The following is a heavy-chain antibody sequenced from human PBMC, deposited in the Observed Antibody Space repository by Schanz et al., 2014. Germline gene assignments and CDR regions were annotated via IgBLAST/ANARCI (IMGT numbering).Heavy chain of an antibody. CDR3: ARGHYGLDV. V-gene: IGHV3-7*01. J-gene: IGHJ6*02. CDR2: ISQDGTEK. D-gene: IGHD3-10*01. Sequence: EVQLVESGGGLVQPGGSLRLSCAASGFTFSGYWMTWVRQSPGKGLEWVATISQDGTEKYYVDSVKGRFTISRDNAKNSLFVQMNRLRAEDTAVYYCARGHYGLDVWGPGTSVTVSS. CDR1: GFTFSGYW.